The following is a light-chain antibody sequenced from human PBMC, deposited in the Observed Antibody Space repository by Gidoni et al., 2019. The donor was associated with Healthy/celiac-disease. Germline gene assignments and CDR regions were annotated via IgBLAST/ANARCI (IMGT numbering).Light chain of an antibody. J-gene: IGKJ3*01. CDR2: DAS. Sequence: DIQMTQSPSSLSASVGDRVTITCQASQDISNYLYWYQQKPGKAPKLLIYDASNLETGVPSRFSGSGSGTDFTFTISSLQPEDIATYYCQQYDNRPPFTFGPGTKVDIK. V-gene: IGKV1-33*01. CDR3: QQYDNRPPFT. CDR1: QDISNY.